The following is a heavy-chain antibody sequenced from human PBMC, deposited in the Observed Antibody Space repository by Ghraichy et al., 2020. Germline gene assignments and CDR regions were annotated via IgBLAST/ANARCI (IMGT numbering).Heavy chain of an antibody. CDR2: INPSGGST. J-gene: IGHJ6*02. V-gene: IGHV1-46*01. CDR3: ARCWSGYYISGRGYYYYGMDV. D-gene: IGHD3-3*01. Sequence: ASVKVSCKASGYTFTSYYMHWVRQAPGQGLEWMGIINPSGGSTSYAQKFQGRVTMTRDTSTSTVYMELSSLRSEDTAVYYCARCWSGYYISGRGYYYYGMDVWGQGTTVTVSS. CDR1: GYTFTSYY.